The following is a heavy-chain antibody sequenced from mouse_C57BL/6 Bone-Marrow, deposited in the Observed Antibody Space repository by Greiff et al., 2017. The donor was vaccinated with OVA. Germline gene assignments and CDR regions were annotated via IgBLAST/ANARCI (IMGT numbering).Heavy chain of an antibody. CDR3: AREDYYYGSSTWFAY. D-gene: IGHD1-1*01. V-gene: IGHV1-52*01. CDR1: GYTFTSYW. CDR2: IDPSDSET. J-gene: IGHJ3*01. Sequence: QVQLQQPGAELVRPGSSVKLSCKASGYTFTSYWMHWVKQRPIQGLEWIGNIDPSDSETHYNQKFKGKATLTVDKSSSTAYMQLSSLTSEDSAVYSCAREDYYYGSSTWFAYWGQGTLVTVSA.